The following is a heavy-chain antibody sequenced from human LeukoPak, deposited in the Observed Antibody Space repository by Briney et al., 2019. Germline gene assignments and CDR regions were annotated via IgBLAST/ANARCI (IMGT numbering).Heavy chain of an antibody. Sequence: GASVNVSCKASGYTFTSYGISWVRQAPGQGLEWMGWITPYNGNTHYAQNLQGRVTVTTDTSTSTAYMELRSLRSDDTAVYYCARDHGEWGTTFDYWGQGTLVTVSS. CDR1: GYTFTSYG. CDR2: ITPYNGNT. V-gene: IGHV1-18*01. J-gene: IGHJ4*02. D-gene: IGHD3-10*01. CDR3: ARDHGEWGTTFDY.